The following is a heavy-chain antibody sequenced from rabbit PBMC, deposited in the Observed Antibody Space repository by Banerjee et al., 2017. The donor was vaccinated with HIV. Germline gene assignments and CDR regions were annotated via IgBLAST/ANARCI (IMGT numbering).Heavy chain of an antibody. Sequence: QQLEESGGGLVKPGASLTLTCTASGFSFSNSDYMCWVRQAPGKGLEWIACIYTGSGGTTYYANWAKGRFTISKSSSTTMTLQMTSLTAADTATYFCARGPAGDGITGSDIASELWGPGT. V-gene: IGHV1S40*01. CDR2: IYTGSGGTT. CDR3: ARGPAGDGITGSDIASEL. D-gene: IGHD4-2*01. CDR1: GFSFSNSDY. J-gene: IGHJ4*01.